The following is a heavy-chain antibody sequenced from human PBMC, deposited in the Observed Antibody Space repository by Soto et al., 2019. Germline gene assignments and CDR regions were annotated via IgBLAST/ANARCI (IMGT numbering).Heavy chain of an antibody. D-gene: IGHD3-9*01. CDR3: SYDTFGDKDF. CDR2: ISGSGGST. Sequence: PGGSLRLSCAASGFTFSSYAMSWFRQAPGKGLEWVSAISGSGGSTYYADSVKGRFTISRDNAKNTLYLQMNSLGVEDTALYYCSYDTFGDKDFWGQGTPVTVSS. V-gene: IGHV3-23*01. CDR1: GFTFSSYA. J-gene: IGHJ4*02.